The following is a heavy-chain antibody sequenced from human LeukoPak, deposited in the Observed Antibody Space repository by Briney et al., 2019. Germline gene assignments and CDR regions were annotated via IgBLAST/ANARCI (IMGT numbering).Heavy chain of an antibody. CDR2: ISYDGSNK. CDR1: GFTFSSYG. D-gene: IGHD6-19*01. CDR3: ATGDSSGFYYYYYGMDV. Sequence: GRSLRLSCAASGFTFSSYGMHWVRQAPGKGLEWVAVISYDGSNKYYADSVKGRFTISRDNSKNTLYLQMNSLRAEYTAVYYCATGDSSGFYYYYYGMDVWGQGTTVTVSS. V-gene: IGHV3-30*03. J-gene: IGHJ6*02.